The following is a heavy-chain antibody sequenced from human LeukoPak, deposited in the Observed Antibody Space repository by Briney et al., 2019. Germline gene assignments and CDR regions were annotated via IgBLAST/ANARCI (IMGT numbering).Heavy chain of an antibody. D-gene: IGHD6-19*01. CDR2: ISSSSSYI. CDR1: GFTFSSYS. CDR3: ARDTSGWYLSPRGYFDY. Sequence: GGSLRLSCAASGFTFSSYSMNWVRQAPGKGLEWVSSISSSSSYIYYADSVKGRFTISRDNAKNSLYLQMNSLRAEDTAVYYCARDTSGWYLSPRGYFDYWGQGTLVTVSS. V-gene: IGHV3-21*01. J-gene: IGHJ4*02.